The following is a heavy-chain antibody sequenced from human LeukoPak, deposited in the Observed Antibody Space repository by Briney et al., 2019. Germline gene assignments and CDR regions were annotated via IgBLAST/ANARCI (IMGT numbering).Heavy chain of an antibody. J-gene: IGHJ6*03. Sequence: SETLSLTCTVSGGSISRSSYHWGWIRQPPGKGLEWIGTMYYSGSTYYNPSLKSRVTISADTSKDRFPLKLSSVTAADMAVDYCASLQSVTSNFFSRRPPTYYYYMDVWGKGTTVTVSS. CDR2: MYYSGST. CDR1: GGSISRSSYH. D-gene: IGHD2-2*01. V-gene: IGHV4-39*01. CDR3: ASLQSVTSNFFSRRPPTYYYYMDV.